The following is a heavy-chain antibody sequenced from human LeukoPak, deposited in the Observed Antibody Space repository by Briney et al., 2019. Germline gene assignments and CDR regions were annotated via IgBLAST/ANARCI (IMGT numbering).Heavy chain of an antibody. Sequence: GGSLRLSCAASGFTFDDYGMSWVRQAPGEGLEWVSGINWNGGSTGYADSVKGRFTISRDNAKNSLYLQMNSLRAEDTALYYCARAYGSGSYYKRGAFDIWGQGTMVTVSS. CDR2: INWNGGST. CDR1: GFTFDDYG. CDR3: ARAYGSGSYYKRGAFDI. J-gene: IGHJ3*02. V-gene: IGHV3-20*04. D-gene: IGHD3-10*01.